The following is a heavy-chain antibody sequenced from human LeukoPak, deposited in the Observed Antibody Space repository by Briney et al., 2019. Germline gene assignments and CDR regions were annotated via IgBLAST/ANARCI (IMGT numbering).Heavy chain of an antibody. CDR1: GGSISSYY. V-gene: IGHV4-59*01. CDR2: IYYGGST. J-gene: IGHJ3*02. D-gene: IGHD2-2*01. CDR3: ARRQKYCSSTSCLSGAFDI. Sequence: SETLSLTCTVSGGSISSYYWSWIRQPPGKGLEWIGYIYYGGSTNYNPSLKSRVTISVDTSKNQFSLKLSSVTAADTAVYYCARRQKYCSSTSCLSGAFDIWGQGTMVTVSS.